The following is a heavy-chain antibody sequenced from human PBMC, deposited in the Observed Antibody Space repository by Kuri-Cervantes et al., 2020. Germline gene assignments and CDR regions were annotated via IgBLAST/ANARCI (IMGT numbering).Heavy chain of an antibody. CDR3: ARARGFGELLLLDY. CDR2: INTNTGNP. V-gene: IGHV7-4-1*02. CDR1: GYTFTANA. D-gene: IGHD3-10*01. Sequence: ASVKVSCKASGYTFTANAMNWVRLAPGQGLEWMGWINTNTGNPTYAQGFIGRFVFSLDTSVSTAYLQISNLKAEDTAMYYCARARGFGELLLLDYWGQGTLVTVSS. J-gene: IGHJ4*02.